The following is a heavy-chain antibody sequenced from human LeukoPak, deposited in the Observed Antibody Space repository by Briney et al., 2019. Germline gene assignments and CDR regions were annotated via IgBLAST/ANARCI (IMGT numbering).Heavy chain of an antibody. CDR1: GGSISSYY. CDR3: ARVFTGSWYHYFDY. Sequence: SETLSLTCTVSGGSISSYYWSWIRQPAGKGLEWIGRIYTSGSTNYNPSLKSRVTMSVDTSKNQFSLKLSSVTAADTAVYYCARVFTGSWYHYFDYWGQGTLVTVSS. V-gene: IGHV4-4*07. D-gene: IGHD6-13*01. CDR2: IYTSGST. J-gene: IGHJ4*02.